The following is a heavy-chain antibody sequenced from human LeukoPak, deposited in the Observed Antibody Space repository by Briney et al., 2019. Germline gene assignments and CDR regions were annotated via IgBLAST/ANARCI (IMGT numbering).Heavy chain of an antibody. J-gene: IGHJ6*02. D-gene: IGHD6-6*01. CDR3: VRGVAARPLVGYYYYYGMDV. V-gene: IGHV1-69*13. CDR1: GGTFSSYA. Sequence: SVKVSCKASGGTFSSYAISWVRQAPGQGLEWMGGIIPIFGTANYAQKFQGRVTITADESTSTAYMELSSLRSEDTAVYYCVRGVAARPLVGYYYYYGMDVWGQGTTVTVSS. CDR2: IIPIFGTA.